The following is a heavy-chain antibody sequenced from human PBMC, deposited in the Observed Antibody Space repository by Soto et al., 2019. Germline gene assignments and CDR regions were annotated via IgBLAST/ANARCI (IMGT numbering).Heavy chain of an antibody. CDR1: GFTLSSSA. CDR3: AAGGIAVHLVRSNVYYYYGMDV. Sequence: QMHLVQSGPAVKKPGTSLKVSCKASGFTLSSSAVHWVRQARGQRLEWIGWIVVGSANTNYAQKFQDRVTITRDMSTSTAYMELSSLRSEDTAVYYCAAGGIAVHLVRSNVYYYYGMDVWGQGTTVTVSS. D-gene: IGHD6-19*01. J-gene: IGHJ6*02. CDR2: IVVGSANT. V-gene: IGHV1-58*03.